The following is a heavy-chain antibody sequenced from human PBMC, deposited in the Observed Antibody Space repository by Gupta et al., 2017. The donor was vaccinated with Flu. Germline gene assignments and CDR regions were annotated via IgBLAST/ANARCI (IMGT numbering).Heavy chain of an antibody. D-gene: IGHD3-3*01. J-gene: IGHJ4*02. CDR3: TTSYDFWSGHQDSEFFSEDYFDY. Sequence: RIKSKTDGGTTDYAAPVKGRFTISRDDSKNTLYLQMNSLKTEDTAVYYCTTSYDFWSGHQDSEFFSEDYFDYWGQGTLVTVSS. CDR2: IKSKTDGGTT. V-gene: IGHV3-15*01.